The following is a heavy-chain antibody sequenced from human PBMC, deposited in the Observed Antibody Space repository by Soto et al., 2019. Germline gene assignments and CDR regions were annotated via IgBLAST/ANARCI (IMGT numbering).Heavy chain of an antibody. V-gene: IGHV4-59*08. J-gene: IGHJ4*02. CDR2: IYYSGST. Sequence: PSETLSLTCTVSGGSISSYYWSWIRQPPGKGLEWIGYIYYSGSTNYNPSLKSRVTISVDTSKNQFSLKLSSVTAADTAVYYCARHAYSGYDRGVFDYWGQGTLVTVSS. D-gene: IGHD5-12*01. CDR1: GGSISSYY. CDR3: ARHAYSGYDRGVFDY.